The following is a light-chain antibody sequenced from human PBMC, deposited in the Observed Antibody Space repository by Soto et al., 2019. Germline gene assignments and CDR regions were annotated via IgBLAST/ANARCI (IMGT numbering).Light chain of an antibody. Sequence: DIQMTQSPSTLSASVGDRVTITCRASQSISSLLAWYQQRPGRGPTLLIYKASTLESGVPSRFSGSTSGTEFTLTISSLQPDDSATYYCQQYNSYPLTFGQGTRLEIK. J-gene: IGKJ5*01. CDR2: KAS. V-gene: IGKV1-5*03. CDR1: QSISSL. CDR3: QQYNSYPLT.